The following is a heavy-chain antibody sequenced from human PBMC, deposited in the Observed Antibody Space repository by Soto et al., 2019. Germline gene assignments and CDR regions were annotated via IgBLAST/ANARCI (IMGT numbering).Heavy chain of an antibody. J-gene: IGHJ4*02. V-gene: IGHV1-18*01. D-gene: IGHD1-1*01. CDR1: GYTFTSYG. CDR2: INAHNGNT. Sequence: QVHLVQSGAEVKKPGASVKVACKGSGYTFTSYGITWVRQAPGQGLEWMGWINAHNGNTNYAQKLPGRDSVTPDTSTSTAYMELRSLRSDDTAVYYCARGRYGDYWGQGALVTVSS. CDR3: ARGRYGDY.